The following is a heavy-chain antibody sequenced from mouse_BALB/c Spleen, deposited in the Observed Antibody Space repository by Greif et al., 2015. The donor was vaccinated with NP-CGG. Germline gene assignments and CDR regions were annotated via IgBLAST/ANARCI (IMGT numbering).Heavy chain of an antibody. CDR1: GFNIKDTY. Sequence: VQLQQSGAELVKPGASVKLSCTASGFNIKDTYMHWVKQRPEQGLEWIGRIDPANGNTKYDPKFQGKATITADTSSNTAYLQLSSLTSEDTAVYYCARSGYYGSSYWYFDVWGAGTTVTASS. CDR3: ARSGYYGSSYWYFDV. CDR2: IDPANGNT. J-gene: IGHJ1*01. D-gene: IGHD1-1*01. V-gene: IGHV14-3*02.